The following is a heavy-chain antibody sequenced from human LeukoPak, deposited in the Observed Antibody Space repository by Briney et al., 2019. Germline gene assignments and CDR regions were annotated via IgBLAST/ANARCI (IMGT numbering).Heavy chain of an antibody. Sequence: ASVKVSCKASGYTFTSYYMHWVRQAPGQGLEWLGIINPSGGGTSYAQKFQGRVTMTRDTPTSTVYMELSSLRSEDTAVYYCARDTPTTVTQGGVIFDYWGQGTLVTVSS. CDR1: GYTFTSYY. CDR3: ARDTPTTVTQGGVIFDY. CDR2: INPSGGGT. D-gene: IGHD4-17*01. V-gene: IGHV1-46*01. J-gene: IGHJ4*02.